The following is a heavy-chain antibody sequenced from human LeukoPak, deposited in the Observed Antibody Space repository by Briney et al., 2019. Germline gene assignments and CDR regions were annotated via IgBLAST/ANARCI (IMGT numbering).Heavy chain of an antibody. J-gene: IGHJ6*02. V-gene: IGHV1-69*13. Sequence: GASVKVSCKASGGTFSSYAISWVRQAPGQGLEWMGGIIPIFGTANYAQKFQGRVTITADESTSTAYMELSSLRSEDTAVYYCASCPEWLLYRYYGMDVWGQGTTVTVSS. CDR3: ASCPEWLLYRYYGMDV. CDR1: GGTFSSYA. CDR2: IIPIFGTA. D-gene: IGHD3-3*01.